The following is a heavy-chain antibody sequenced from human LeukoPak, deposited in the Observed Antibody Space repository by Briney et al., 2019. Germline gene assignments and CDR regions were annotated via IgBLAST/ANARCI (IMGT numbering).Heavy chain of an antibody. CDR3: ARDVAYQLLFGFDP. CDR2: INPSGGGT. J-gene: IGHJ5*02. CDR1: GYTFTNYQ. V-gene: IGHV1-46*01. Sequence: ASVKVSCKASGYTFTNYQMHWVRQAPGQGLEWMGIINPSGGGTNYAQKFRGRVTMTRDTSTSTVYMELSSLKSEDTAVYYCARDVAYQLLFGFDPWGQGTLVAVSS. D-gene: IGHD2-2*01.